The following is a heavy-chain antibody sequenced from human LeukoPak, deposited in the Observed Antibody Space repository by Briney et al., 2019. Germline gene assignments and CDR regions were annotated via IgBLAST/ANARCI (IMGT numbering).Heavy chain of an antibody. D-gene: IGHD2-15*01. CDR1: GITVSSNY. CDR3: ARVIGATWFDP. J-gene: IGHJ5*02. V-gene: IGHV3-66*01. CDR2: IYSGGST. Sequence: GGSLRLSCAASGITVSSNYMSWVCQAPGKGLEWVSVIYSGGSTYYADSVKGRFTISRDNSKNTLYLQMKSLRAEDTAVYYCARVIGATWFDPWGQGTLVTVSS.